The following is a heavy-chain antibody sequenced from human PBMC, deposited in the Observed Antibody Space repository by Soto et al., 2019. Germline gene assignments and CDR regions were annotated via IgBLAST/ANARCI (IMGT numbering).Heavy chain of an antibody. CDR2: IWYDGSNK. J-gene: IGHJ6*02. D-gene: IGHD6-19*01. Sequence: QVQLVESGGGVVQPGRSLRLSCAASGFTFSSYGMHWVRQAPGKGLEWVAVIWYDGSNKYYADSVKGRFTISRDNSKNPLYLQMNSLRAEDTAVYYCARTEGSSGWYGTGVYYYYYGMDVWGQGTTVTVSS. V-gene: IGHV3-33*01. CDR1: GFTFSSYG. CDR3: ARTEGSSGWYGTGVYYYYYGMDV.